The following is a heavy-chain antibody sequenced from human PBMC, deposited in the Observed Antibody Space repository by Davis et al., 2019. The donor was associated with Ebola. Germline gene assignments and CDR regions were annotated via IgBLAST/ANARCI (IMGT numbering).Heavy chain of an antibody. J-gene: IGHJ4*02. CDR2: ISSSSSYT. CDR1: GFTFSDYY. CDR3: ARVIVGATGVY. Sequence: GGSLRLSCAASGFTFSDYYMSWIRQAPGKGLEWVSYISSSSSYTNYADSVKGRFTISRDNAKNSLYLQMNSLRAEDTAVYYCARVIVGATGVYWGQGTLVTVSS. V-gene: IGHV3-11*06. D-gene: IGHD1-26*01.